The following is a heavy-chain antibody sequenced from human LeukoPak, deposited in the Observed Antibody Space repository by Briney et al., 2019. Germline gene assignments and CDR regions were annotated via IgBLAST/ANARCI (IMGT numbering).Heavy chain of an antibody. Sequence: GGSLRPSCAASGFTFSDHYMDWVRQAPGKGLEWVGRTRNKANSYTTEYAASVKGRFTISRDDSKNSLYLQMNSLKTEDTAVYYCARGSYSGYDSGFDYWGQGTLVTVSS. J-gene: IGHJ4*02. CDR1: GFTFSDHY. CDR2: TRNKANSYTT. CDR3: ARGSYSGYDSGFDY. D-gene: IGHD5-12*01. V-gene: IGHV3-72*01.